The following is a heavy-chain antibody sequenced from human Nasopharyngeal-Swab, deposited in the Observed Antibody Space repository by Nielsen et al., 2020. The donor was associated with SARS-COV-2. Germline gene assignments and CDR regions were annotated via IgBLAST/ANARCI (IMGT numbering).Heavy chain of an antibody. CDR1: GGTFSSYA. D-gene: IGHD4-23*01. CDR3: AGGSTVVTPVDY. CDR2: IIPIFGTA. J-gene: IGHJ4*02. V-gene: IGHV1-69*06. Sequence: SVKVSCKASGGTFSSYAISWVRQAPGQGLEWMGGIIPIFGTANYAQKFQGRVTITAGKSTSTAYMELSSLRSEDTAVYYCAGGSTVVTPVDYWGQGTLVTVSS.